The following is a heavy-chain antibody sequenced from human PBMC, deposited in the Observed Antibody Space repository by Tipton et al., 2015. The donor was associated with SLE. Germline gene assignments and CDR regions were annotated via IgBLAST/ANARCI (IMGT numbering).Heavy chain of an antibody. Sequence: TLSLTCTVSGGSIGPYYWHWIRQSPGKALEWIGYIYFDGNSNGRGNYNPSLKSRVTMSVDPSKMQFSLRLSSVTAADTAVYYCARDADGRRAFHIWGQGTMVAVSS. J-gene: IGHJ3*02. CDR3: ARDADGRRAFHI. CDR2: IYFDGNS. D-gene: IGHD5-24*01. V-gene: IGHV4-59*01. CDR1: GGSIGPYY.